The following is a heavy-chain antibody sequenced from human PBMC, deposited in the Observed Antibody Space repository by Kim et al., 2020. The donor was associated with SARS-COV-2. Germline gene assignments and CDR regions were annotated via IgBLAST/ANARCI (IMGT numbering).Heavy chain of an antibody. CDR3: AKDLTYYYDSSGYYFGW. CDR1: GFTFSSYA. D-gene: IGHD3-22*01. J-gene: IGHJ4*02. V-gene: IGHV3-23*01. CDR2: ISGSGGST. Sequence: GGSLRLSCAASGFTFSSYAMSWVRQAPGKGLEWVSAISGSGGSTYYADSVKGRFTISRDNSKNTLYLQMNSLRAEDTAVYYCAKDLTYYYDSSGYYFGWWGQGTLVTVSS.